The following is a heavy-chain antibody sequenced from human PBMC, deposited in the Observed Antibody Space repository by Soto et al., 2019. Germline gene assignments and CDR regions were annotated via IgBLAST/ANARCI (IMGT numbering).Heavy chain of an antibody. J-gene: IGHJ4*02. D-gene: IGHD3-10*01. CDR3: ARDRYDYGSGNYYNRIDF. CDR1: GGIFSTYA. Sequence: QVQLVQSGAEVKKPGSSVKVSCKASGGIFSTYAISWLRQAPGQGLEWMGGIIPIFGTPNYAQRVQGRVTSTADESTSTANMELSRLRSEDTAVYYCARDRYDYGSGNYYNRIDFWGQGTLVTVSS. CDR2: IIPIFGTP. V-gene: IGHV1-69*01.